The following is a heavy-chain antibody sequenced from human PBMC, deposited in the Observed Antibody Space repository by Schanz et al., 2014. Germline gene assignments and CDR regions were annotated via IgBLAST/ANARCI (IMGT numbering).Heavy chain of an antibody. D-gene: IGHD3-10*01. V-gene: IGHV1-8*01. CDR2: MNPKTGNT. CDR3: AIDFGERRGYGSGYCLGDCMDV. J-gene: IGHJ6*02. CDR1: GFNFNNYD. Sequence: QVQLVQSGAEVKKPGASVKVSCTASGFNFNNYDINWVRQATGQGLEWMGWMNPKTGNTDHAQKFQGRVSMTWDTSTSAAYLNPSRLRAESTTFYYCAIDFGERRGYGSGYCLGDCMDVWGQGTTVTVSS.